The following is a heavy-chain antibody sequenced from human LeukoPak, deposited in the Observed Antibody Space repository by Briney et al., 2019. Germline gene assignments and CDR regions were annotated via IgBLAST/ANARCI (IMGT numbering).Heavy chain of an antibody. V-gene: IGHV1-18*01. CDR1: GYTFTSYG. CDR2: ISAYNGNT. J-gene: IGHJ4*02. Sequence: GASVKVSCKASGYTFTSYGISWVRQAPGQGLEWMGWISAYNGNTNYAQKLQGRVTMTTDTSTSTAYMELRSLRSDDTAVYYCATYYDYIWGSYRQPNTAFDYWGQGTLDTVSS. CDR3: ATYYDYIWGSYRQPNTAFDY. D-gene: IGHD3-16*02.